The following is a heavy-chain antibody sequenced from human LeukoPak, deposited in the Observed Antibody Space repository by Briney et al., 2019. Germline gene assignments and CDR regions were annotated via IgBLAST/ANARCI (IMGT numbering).Heavy chain of an antibody. V-gene: IGHV3-23*01. CDR3: AKAPFGYGSGSYLNL. CDR1: GFTFSSYA. D-gene: IGHD3-10*01. CDR2: ISGSGGST. J-gene: IGHJ4*02. Sequence: GGSLRLSCAASGFTFSSYAMSWVRQAPGKGLEWVSAISGSGGSTYYADTVKGRFTISRDNSKNTLYLQMNSLRAEDTAVYYCAKAPFGYGSGSYLNLWGQGALVTVSS.